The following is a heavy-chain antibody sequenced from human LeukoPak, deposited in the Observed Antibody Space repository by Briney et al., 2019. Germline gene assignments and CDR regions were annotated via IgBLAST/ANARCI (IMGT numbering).Heavy chain of an antibody. CDR2: INHSGST. D-gene: IGHD4-17*01. Sequence: SETLSLTCAVYGGSFSGYYWSWIRQPPGKGLEWIGEINHSGSTNYNPSLKSRVTISVDTSKNQFSLKLSSVTAADTAVYYCARVYGDGSPAVLKELNYFDYWGQGTLVTVSS. J-gene: IGHJ4*02. V-gene: IGHV4-34*01. CDR1: GGSFSGYY. CDR3: ARVYGDGSPAVLKELNYFDY.